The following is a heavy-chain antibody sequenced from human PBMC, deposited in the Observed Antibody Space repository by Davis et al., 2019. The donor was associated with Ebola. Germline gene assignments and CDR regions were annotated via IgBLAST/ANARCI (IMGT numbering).Heavy chain of an antibody. V-gene: IGHV4-4*02. D-gene: IGHD3-10*01. Sequence: MPSETLSLTCAVSGGSISSSNWWSWVRQPPGKGLEWIGEINHSGGTNYNPSLKSRVTISVDTSKNQFSLKLSSVTAADTAVYYCARRGRARGMDVWGQGTTVTVSS. CDR1: GGSISSSNW. J-gene: IGHJ6*02. CDR2: INHSGGT. CDR3: ARRGRARGMDV.